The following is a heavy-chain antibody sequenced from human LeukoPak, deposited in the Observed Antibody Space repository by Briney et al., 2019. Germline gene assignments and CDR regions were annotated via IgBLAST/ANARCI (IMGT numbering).Heavy chain of an antibody. J-gene: IGHJ6*03. CDR3: ARWSGSVTARNYYYYMDV. CDR1: GGSISSYY. CDR2: IYYSGST. Sequence: PSETLSLTCTVSGGSISSYYWSWIRQPPGKGLEWIGYIYYSGSTNYNPSLKSRVTISVDTSKNQFSLNLSSVTAADTAVYYCARWSGSVTARNYYYYMDVWGEGTTVTVSS. D-gene: IGHD6-6*01. V-gene: IGHV4-59*08.